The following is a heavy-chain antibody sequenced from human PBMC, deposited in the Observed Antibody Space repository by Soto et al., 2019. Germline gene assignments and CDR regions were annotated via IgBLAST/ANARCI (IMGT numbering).Heavy chain of an antibody. D-gene: IGHD6-6*01. CDR3: ATYSSSSGAPYYYYGMDV. V-gene: IGHV1-2*04. CDR2: INPNSGGT. J-gene: IGHJ6*02. CDR1: GYTFTGYY. Sequence: GASVKVSCKASGYTFTGYYMHWVRQAPGQGLEWMGWINPNSGGTNYAQKFQGWVTMTRDTSISTAYMELSRLRSDDTAVYYCATYSSSSGAPYYYYGMDVWGQGTTVTVSS.